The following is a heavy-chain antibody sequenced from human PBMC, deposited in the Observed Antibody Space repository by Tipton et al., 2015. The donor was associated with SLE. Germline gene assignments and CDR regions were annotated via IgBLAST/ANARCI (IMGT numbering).Heavy chain of an antibody. V-gene: IGHV4-59*11. CDR3: ARARAPLMYAFDI. Sequence: GLVKPSETLSLTCTVSGGSISSHYWSWIRQPPGKGLEWIGYIYYSGSTNYNPSLKSRVTISVDTSKNQFSLKLSSVTAADTAVYYCARARAPLMYAFDIWGQGTMVTVSS. CDR1: GGSISSHY. CDR2: IYYSGST. J-gene: IGHJ3*02.